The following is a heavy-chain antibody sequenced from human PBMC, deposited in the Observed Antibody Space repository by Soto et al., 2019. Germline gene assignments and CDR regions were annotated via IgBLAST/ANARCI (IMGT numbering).Heavy chain of an antibody. V-gene: IGHV3-23*01. Sequence: GGSLRLSCAASGFTFSIYAMTWVRQSPGKGLEWVSSMSRTGDNTYYADSVKGRFTISRDNSKSTLYLQMNSLRAEDTAIYYCAKDQSNSNPLYYFDFWGPGTLVTVSS. D-gene: IGHD3-22*01. CDR3: AKDQSNSNPLYYFDF. CDR2: MSRTGDNT. CDR1: GFTFSIYA. J-gene: IGHJ4*02.